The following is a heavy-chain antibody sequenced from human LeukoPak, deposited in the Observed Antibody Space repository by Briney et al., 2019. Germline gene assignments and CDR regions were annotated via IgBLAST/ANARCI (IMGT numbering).Heavy chain of an antibody. D-gene: IGHD2-2*01. CDR3: VKGYCSSISCSLIDY. V-gene: IGHV3-64D*06. CDR2: SSSNGGST. J-gene: IGHJ4*02. Sequence: PGGSLRLSCSAAGFTLSRYGMHWVRQAPGKGLEYVSGSSSNGGSTNYADSVKGRFTISRDNSKNTLHLQMSSLRAEDTAVYYCVKGYCSSISCSLIDYGGQGTLVTVSS. CDR1: GFTLSRYG.